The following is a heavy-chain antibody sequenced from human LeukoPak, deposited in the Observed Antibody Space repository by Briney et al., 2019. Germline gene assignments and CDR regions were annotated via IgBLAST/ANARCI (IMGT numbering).Heavy chain of an antibody. V-gene: IGHV4-59*08. CDR2: IYSSGSA. Sequence: SETLSLTCTVSEASINNNFWTWIRQPPGKGLEWIGYIYSSGSANYNPSLKSRVIISGDTSKNQISLNLTSVTAADTAVYFCARGVSYHDSSGYYNEYFQHWGQGTLVTVSS. J-gene: IGHJ1*01. CDR1: EASINNNF. CDR3: ARGVSYHDSSGYYNEYFQH. D-gene: IGHD3-22*01.